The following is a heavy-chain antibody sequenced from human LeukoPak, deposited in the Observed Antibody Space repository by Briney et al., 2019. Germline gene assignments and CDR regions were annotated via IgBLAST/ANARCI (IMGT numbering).Heavy chain of an antibody. V-gene: IGHV3-30*02. Sequence: GGSLRLSCEASGFTFNIYAMHWVRQVPGKGLQWVAFIRYDGRDKYYADSVKGRFTISRDNSKNTLYLQLNSLTPDDMAVYYCARGYGENYLNYWGQGTLVTV. CDR1: GFTFNIYA. CDR3: ARGYGENYLNY. CDR2: IRYDGRDK. D-gene: IGHD4/OR15-4a*01. J-gene: IGHJ4*02.